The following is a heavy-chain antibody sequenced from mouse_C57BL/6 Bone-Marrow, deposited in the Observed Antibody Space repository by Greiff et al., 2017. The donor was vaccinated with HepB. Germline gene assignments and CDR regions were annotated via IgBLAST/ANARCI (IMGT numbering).Heavy chain of an antibody. V-gene: IGHV1-50*01. CDR3: ARGNYYGSSIY. J-gene: IGHJ2*01. CDR1: GYTFTSYW. D-gene: IGHD1-1*01. Sequence: QVQLQQPGAELVKPGASVKLSCKASGYTFTSYWMQWVKQRPGQGLEWIGEIDPSDSYTNYNQKFKGKATLTVDTSSSTAYMQLSSLTSEDSAVYYCARGNYYGSSIYWGQGTTLTVSS. CDR2: IDPSDSYT.